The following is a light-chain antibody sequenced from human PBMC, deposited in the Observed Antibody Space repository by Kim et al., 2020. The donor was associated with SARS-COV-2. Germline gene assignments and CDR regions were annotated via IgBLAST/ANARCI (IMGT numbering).Light chain of an antibody. CDR3: SSYTSSSTLA. CDR2: DVS. J-gene: IGLJ2*01. V-gene: IGLV2-14*03. CDR1: SSDVGGYNY. Sequence: GQSITISCTGTSSDVGGYNYVSWYQQHPGKAPKLMIYDVSNRPSGVSNCFSGSKSGNTASLTISGLQAEDEADYYCSSYTSSSTLAFGGGTQLTVL.